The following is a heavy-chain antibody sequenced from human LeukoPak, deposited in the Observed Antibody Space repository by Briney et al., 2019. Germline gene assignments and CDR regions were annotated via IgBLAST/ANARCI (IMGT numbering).Heavy chain of an antibody. D-gene: IGHD2-15*01. CDR1: GFTFSSYW. J-gene: IGHJ4*02. Sequence: GGSLRLSCAASGFTFSSYWMHWVRQAPGKGLVWVSRINSDGSSTSYADSVKGRFTISRDNSKNTLYLQMNSLRAEDTAVYYCARRTPGMGYDYWGQGTLVTVSS. CDR2: INSDGSST. CDR3: ARRTPGMGYDY. V-gene: IGHV3-74*01.